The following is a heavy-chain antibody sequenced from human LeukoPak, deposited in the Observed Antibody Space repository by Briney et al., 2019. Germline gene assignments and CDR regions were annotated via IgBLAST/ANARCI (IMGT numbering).Heavy chain of an antibody. V-gene: IGHV3-23*01. J-gene: IGHJ4*02. D-gene: IGHD2-15*01. CDR2: VGTGFDT. CDR1: GFTFSSHA. Sequence: GGSLRLSCVVSGFTFSSHAMSWVRQAPGKGLEWVSTVGTGFDTYYTDSVKGRFTISRDNSKNTLSLQMSSLRAEDTATYYCTKNVPGRAIDYWGQGTLVTVSS. CDR3: TKNVPGRAIDY.